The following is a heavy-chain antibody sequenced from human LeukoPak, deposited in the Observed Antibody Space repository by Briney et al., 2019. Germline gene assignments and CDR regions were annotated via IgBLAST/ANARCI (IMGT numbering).Heavy chain of an antibody. J-gene: IGHJ4*02. CDR2: INHSGST. CDR3: ARGRFPFDY. CDR1: GGSISSSSYY. Sequence: SETLSLTCTVSGGSISSSSYYWSWIRQPPGKGLEWIGEINHSGSTNYNPSLKSRVTISVDTSKNQFSLKLSSVTAADTAVYYCARGRFPFDYWGQGTLVTVSS. D-gene: IGHD3-3*01. V-gene: IGHV4-39*07.